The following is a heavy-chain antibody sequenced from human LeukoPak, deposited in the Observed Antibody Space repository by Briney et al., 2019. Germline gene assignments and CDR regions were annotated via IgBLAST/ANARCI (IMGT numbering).Heavy chain of an antibody. CDR1: GNYW. V-gene: IGHV3-74*01. CDR2: INSDGSWT. Sequence: GGSLRLSCAASGNYWMHWVRQAPGKGLVWVSHINSDGSWTSYADSMKGRFTIPKDNAKNTVYLQMNSLRAEDTAVYYCVSFYETYWGRGTLVTVSS. CDR3: VSFYETY. D-gene: IGHD2/OR15-2a*01. J-gene: IGHJ4*02.